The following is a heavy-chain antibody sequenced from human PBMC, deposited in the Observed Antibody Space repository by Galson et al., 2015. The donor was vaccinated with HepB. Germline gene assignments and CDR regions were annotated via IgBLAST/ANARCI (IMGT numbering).Heavy chain of an antibody. CDR3: AKYVEYGDFFDY. CDR1: GFTFSDYY. V-gene: IGHV3-11*03. D-gene: IGHD4-17*01. J-gene: IGHJ4*02. CDR2: ISSSSSYT. Sequence: SLRLSCAASGFTFSDYYMSWIRQAPGKGLEWISYISSSSSYTNYADSVKGRFTISRDNAKNSLYLQMNSLRAEDTAVYYCAKYVEYGDFFDYWGQGTLVTVSS.